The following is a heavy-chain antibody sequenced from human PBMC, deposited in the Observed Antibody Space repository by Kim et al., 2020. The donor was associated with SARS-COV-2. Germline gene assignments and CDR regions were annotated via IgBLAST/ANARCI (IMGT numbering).Heavy chain of an antibody. V-gene: IGHV3-48*04. CDR1: GFTFSSYS. Sequence: GGSLRLSCAASGFTFSSYSMNWVRQAPGKGLEWVSYISSSSSTIYYADSVKGRFTISRDNAKNSLYPQMNSLRAEDTAVYYCARDRCGGDCYGRFDPWGQGTLVTVSS. D-gene: IGHD2-21*02. J-gene: IGHJ5*02. CDR3: ARDRCGGDCYGRFDP. CDR2: ISSSSSTI.